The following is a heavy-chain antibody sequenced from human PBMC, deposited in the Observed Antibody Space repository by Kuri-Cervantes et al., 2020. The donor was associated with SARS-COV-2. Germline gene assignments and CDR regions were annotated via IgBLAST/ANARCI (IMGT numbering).Heavy chain of an antibody. V-gene: IGHV3-23*01. J-gene: IGHJ4*02. CDR2: ISSSGHRA. CDR3: ARDTGWYVFDC. Sequence: GESLKISCAASGFTSSNYGMNWVRQAPGKGLEWLSFISSSGHRADYADSVSGRFTISRDNSKNTLYLQMNSLRAEDTATYFCARDTGWYVFDCWGQGTLVTVSS. D-gene: IGHD6-19*01. CDR1: GFTSSNYG.